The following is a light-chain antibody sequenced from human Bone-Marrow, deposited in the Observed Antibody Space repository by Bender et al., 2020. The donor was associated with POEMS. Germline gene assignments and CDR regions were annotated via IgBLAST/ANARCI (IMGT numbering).Light chain of an antibody. CDR2: QVS. Sequence: HSALTQPASVSGSPGQSITISCTGTSPGGGSYNLISWYQQYPGKAPKLLIYQVSKRPSGVSSRFSGSKSGDTASLTISGLQAEDEADYYCCSYAGSSTPVVFGGGTKLTVL. CDR1: SPGGGSYNL. J-gene: IGLJ2*01. CDR3: CSYAGSSTPVV. V-gene: IGLV2-23*02.